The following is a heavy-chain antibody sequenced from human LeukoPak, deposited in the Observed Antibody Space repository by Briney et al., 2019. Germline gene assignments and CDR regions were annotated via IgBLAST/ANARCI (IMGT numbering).Heavy chain of an antibody. D-gene: IGHD3-10*01. CDR2: INSNSGNI. CDR3: ARLYYGSGSYLNYYMDV. V-gene: IGHV3-21*01. Sequence: GGSLRLSCAASGFTFSSYSMNWVRQAPGKGLEWVSSINSNSGNIQYADSVTGRFTVSRDNAKNSLSLQMNSLRAEDTAVYYCARLYYGSGSYLNYYMDVWGKGTTVIVS. CDR1: GFTFSSYS. J-gene: IGHJ6*03.